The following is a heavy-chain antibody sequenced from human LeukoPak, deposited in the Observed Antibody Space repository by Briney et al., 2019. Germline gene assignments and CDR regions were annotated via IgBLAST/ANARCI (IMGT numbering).Heavy chain of an antibody. CDR3: ARGGSSGYYYRKSMDV. CDR2: IIPIFGTA. D-gene: IGHD3-22*01. Sequence: ASVKVSCKASGGTFSSYAISWVRQAPGQGLEWMGGIIPIFGTANYAQKFQGRVTITADESTSTAYMELSSLRSEDTAVYYCARGGSSGYYYRKSMDVWGQGTTVTVSS. J-gene: IGHJ6*02. CDR1: GGTFSSYA. V-gene: IGHV1-69*13.